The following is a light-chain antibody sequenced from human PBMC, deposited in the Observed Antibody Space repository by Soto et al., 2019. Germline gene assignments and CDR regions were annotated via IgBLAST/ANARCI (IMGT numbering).Light chain of an antibody. CDR2: GAS. J-gene: IGKJ1*01. CDR3: QQYSFLPRT. Sequence: EFVLTQSPGTLSLSPGERATLSCRASQSVSSSYLAWYQQKPGQAPRLLIYGASTRATGIPDRFGGSGSGTDFTLTISRLEPEDFAVYYCQQYSFLPRTFGQGTKVDIK. CDR1: QSVSSSY. V-gene: IGKV3-20*01.